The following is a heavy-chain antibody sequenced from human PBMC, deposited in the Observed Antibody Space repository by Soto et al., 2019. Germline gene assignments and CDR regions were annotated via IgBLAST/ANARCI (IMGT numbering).Heavy chain of an antibody. CDR2: ISSNGGST. J-gene: IGHJ4*02. CDR1: GFTFSSYA. CDR3: VKDLRSSSSWYPFDY. Sequence: PGGSLRLSCSASGFTFSSYAMHWVRQAPGKGLEYVSAISSNGGSTYYADSVKGRFTISRDNSKNTLYLQMSSLRAEDTAVYYCVKDLRSSSSWYPFDYWGQGTLVTVSS. D-gene: IGHD6-13*01. V-gene: IGHV3-64D*06.